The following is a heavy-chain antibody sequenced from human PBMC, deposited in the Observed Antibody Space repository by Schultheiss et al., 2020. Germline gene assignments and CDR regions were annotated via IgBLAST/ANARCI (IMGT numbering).Heavy chain of an antibody. Sequence: ASVKVSCKASGYTFTSYDINWVRQATGQGLEWMGWMNPHSDNTGYAQKFQGRVTMTRNTSISTAYMELSSLRSEDTAVYYCARDRDYMGYYYYGMDVWGQGTTVTVSS. CDR2: MNPHSDNT. CDR1: GYTFTSYD. D-gene: IGHD4-11*01. CDR3: ARDRDYMGYYYYGMDV. J-gene: IGHJ6*02. V-gene: IGHV1-8*01.